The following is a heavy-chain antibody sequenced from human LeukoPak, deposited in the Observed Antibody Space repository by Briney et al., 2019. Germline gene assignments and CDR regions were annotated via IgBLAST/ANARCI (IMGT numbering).Heavy chain of an antibody. D-gene: IGHD1-14*01. J-gene: IGHJ4*02. CDR2: INHSRST. V-gene: IGHV4-34*01. CDR1: GGSISSYY. CDR3: ARQRLRSPGDY. Sequence: SETLSLTCTVSGGSISSYYWSWTRQPPGKGLEWIGEINHSRSTNYNPSLKNRVTISVDTSKNQFSLKLSSVTAADTAVYYCARQRLRSPGDYWGQGTLVTVSS.